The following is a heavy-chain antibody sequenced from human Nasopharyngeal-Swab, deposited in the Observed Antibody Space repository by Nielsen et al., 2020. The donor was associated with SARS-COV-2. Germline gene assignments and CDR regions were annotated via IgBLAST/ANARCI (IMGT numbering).Heavy chain of an antibody. V-gene: IGHV3-74*01. CDR1: GFTFSTYW. CDR3: ADPPFSEY. Sequence: GESLKISCAASGFTFSTYWMHWVRQAPGKGLVWVSRINDDGRDTIYADSVKGRFTISRDNSKSTLYLQMNSLRADDTALYYCADPPFSEYWGQGTLVTVSS. J-gene: IGHJ4*02. CDR2: INDDGRDT.